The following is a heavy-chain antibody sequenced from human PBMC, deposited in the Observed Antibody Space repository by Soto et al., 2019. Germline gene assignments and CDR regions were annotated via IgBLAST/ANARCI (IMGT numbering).Heavy chain of an antibody. D-gene: IGHD2-15*01. CDR2: IYYSGST. CDR1: GGSISSSSYY. V-gene: IGHV4-39*01. CDR3: ARPVGYCSGGSCGGNYFDY. J-gene: IGHJ4*02. Sequence: SETLSLTCTVSGGSISSSSYYWGWIRQPPGKGLEWIGGIYYSGSTYYNPSLKSRVTISVDTSKNQFSLKLSSVTAADTAVYYCARPVGYCSGGSCGGNYFDYWGQGTLVTVSS.